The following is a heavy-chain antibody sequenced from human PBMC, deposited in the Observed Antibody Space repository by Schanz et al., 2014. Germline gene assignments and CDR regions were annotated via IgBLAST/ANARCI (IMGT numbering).Heavy chain of an antibody. J-gene: IGHJ1*01. CDR3: TKDREGLPRKYFED. CDR1: GFTFSYYG. Sequence: QVQLVESGGGLVKPGGSLRLSCAASGFTFSYYGMHWVRQAPGKGLEWVAYIWYDGSAKNYADSVKGRFTISRDDSKSTLYLHVKSLRLEDTAVYYCTKDREGLPRKYFEDWGQGTLVTVSS. CDR2: IWYDGSAK. V-gene: IGHV3-30*02.